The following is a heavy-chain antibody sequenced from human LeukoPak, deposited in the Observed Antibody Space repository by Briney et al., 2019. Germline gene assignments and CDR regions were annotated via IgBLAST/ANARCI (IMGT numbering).Heavy chain of an antibody. CDR3: ARRGSSWAYGMDV. V-gene: IGHV3-53*01. J-gene: IGHJ6*02. Sequence: PGGSLRLSCAASGFTVSSNYMSWVRQAPGKGLEWVSVIYSGGSTYYADSVKGRFTISRDNSKNTLYLQMNSLRAEDTAVYYCARRGSSWAYGMDVWGQGTTVTVSS. CDR2: IYSGGST. D-gene: IGHD6-13*01. CDR1: GFTVSSNY.